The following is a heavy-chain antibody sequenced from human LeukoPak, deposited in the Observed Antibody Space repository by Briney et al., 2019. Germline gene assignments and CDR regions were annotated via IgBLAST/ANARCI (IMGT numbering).Heavy chain of an antibody. J-gene: IGHJ4*02. D-gene: IGHD3-22*01. Sequence: GGSLRLSCAASGFTFSSYSMNWVRQAPGKGLEWVSAISGSGGSTYYADSVKGRFTISRDNSKNTLYLQMNSLRAEDTAVYYCAKDGSSVIGRYFDYWGQGTLVTVSS. CDR1: GFTFSSYS. CDR2: ISGSGGST. V-gene: IGHV3-23*01. CDR3: AKDGSSVIGRYFDY.